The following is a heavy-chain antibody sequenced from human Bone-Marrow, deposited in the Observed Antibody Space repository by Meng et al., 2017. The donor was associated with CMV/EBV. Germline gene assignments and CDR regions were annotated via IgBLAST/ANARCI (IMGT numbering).Heavy chain of an antibody. D-gene: IGHD2-2*02. CDR2: IIPILGIA. CDR1: GGTFSSYA. CDR3: ASDPYCSSTSCYTGNYYYYGMDV. Sequence: SVKVSCKASGGTFSSYAISWVRQAPGQGLEWMGGIIPILGIANYAQKFQGRVTITADKSTSTAYMELSSLRSEDTAVYYCASDPYCSSTSCYTGNYYYYGMDVWGQGTTVTASS. J-gene: IGHJ6*02. V-gene: IGHV1-69*10.